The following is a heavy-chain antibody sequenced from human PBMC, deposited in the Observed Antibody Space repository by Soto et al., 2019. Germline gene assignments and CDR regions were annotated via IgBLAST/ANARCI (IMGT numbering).Heavy chain of an antibody. Sequence: QVQLVLSGAEVKKPGSSVRVSCKASGGPFSNYVITWVRQAPGQGLEWMGGIIPVLGTAKYAQKFQGRVTVTADQSTSTVYMELNSLRSDDTAVYYCARGRRSASNNWFDPWGQGTLVTVSS. CDR3: ARGRRSASNNWFDP. CDR2: IIPVLGTA. CDR1: GGPFSNYV. V-gene: IGHV1-69*01. J-gene: IGHJ5*02. D-gene: IGHD2-15*01.